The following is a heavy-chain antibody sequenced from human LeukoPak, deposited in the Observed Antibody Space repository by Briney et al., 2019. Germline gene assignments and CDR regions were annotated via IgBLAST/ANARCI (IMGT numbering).Heavy chain of an antibody. V-gene: IGHV3-66*01. CDR2: MYSGGST. J-gene: IGHJ6*02. CDR1: GFTVSSYY. D-gene: IGHD4-11*01. CDR3: ARSYSNHLFGMDV. Sequence: GGSLRLSCAASGFTVSSYYMTWVRQVPGKGLEWVSVMYSGGSTYYADSVKGRVAISRDNSQNTVFLQMNSVRAEDTAVYYCARSYSNHLFGMDVWGQGTAVTVSS.